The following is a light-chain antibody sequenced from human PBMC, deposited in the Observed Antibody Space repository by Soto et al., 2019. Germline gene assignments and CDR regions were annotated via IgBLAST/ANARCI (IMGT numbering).Light chain of an antibody. J-gene: IGKJ2*01. CDR1: QRVSRN. Sequence: EVVLTHPQATLSVSPGDRATLPGRAIQRVSRNLAWYQQKPGQAPRLLIYGASTRATGVPARFSGSGSATEFTLSISSLQSEDVAVYYCQQYGDWPPETFGQGTKLEI. CDR3: QQYGDWPPET. V-gene: IGKV3-15*01. CDR2: GAS.